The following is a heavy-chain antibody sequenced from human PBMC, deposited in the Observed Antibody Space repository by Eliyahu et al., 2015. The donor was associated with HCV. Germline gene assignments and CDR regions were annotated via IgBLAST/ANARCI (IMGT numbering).Heavy chain of an antibody. V-gene: IGHV3-33*01. Sequence: QVQLMESGGGVVQPGRSLRLSCAASGFTFSNYVIHWVRQAPGKGLEWVAVAWYDGSNKYYADSVKGRFTLARDNSKNTLYLQMNSLRVEDTAVYYCARGDKLLYFVLKAHAFDIWGQGTMVTVSS. CDR1: GFTFSNYV. CDR3: ARGDKLLYFVLKAHAFDI. CDR2: AWYDGSNK. J-gene: IGHJ3*02. D-gene: IGHD3-10*01.